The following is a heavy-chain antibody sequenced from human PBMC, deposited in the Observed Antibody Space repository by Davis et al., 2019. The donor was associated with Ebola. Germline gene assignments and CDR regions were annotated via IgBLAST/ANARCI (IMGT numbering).Heavy chain of an antibody. D-gene: IGHD6-13*01. CDR3: ARDFEMGSSTYYRVPTY. CDR2: LFYDGNTK. J-gene: IGHJ4*02. V-gene: IGHV3-30*04. CDR1: GFPFSNYA. Sequence: PGGSLRLSCATSGFPFSNYAMHWVRQAPGKGLEWVAILFYDGNTKDYADSVKGRFTISRDISQSTLYLQMNRLRAEDTAVYYCARDFEMGSSTYYRVPTYWGQGTLVTVSS.